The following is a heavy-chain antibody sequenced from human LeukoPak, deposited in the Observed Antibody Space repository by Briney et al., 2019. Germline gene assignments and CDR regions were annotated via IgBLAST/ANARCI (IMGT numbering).Heavy chain of an antibody. CDR1: GYTLTELS. CDR3: ATDRYYYDSSGLFDY. V-gene: IGHV1-24*01. J-gene: IGHJ4*02. D-gene: IGHD3-22*01. Sequence: ASVKVSCKASGYTLTELSMHWVRQAPGKGLEWMGGLDPEDGETIYAQKFQGRVTMTEDTSTDTAYMELSSLRSEDTAVYYCATDRYYYDSSGLFDYWGQGTLVTVSS. CDR2: LDPEDGET.